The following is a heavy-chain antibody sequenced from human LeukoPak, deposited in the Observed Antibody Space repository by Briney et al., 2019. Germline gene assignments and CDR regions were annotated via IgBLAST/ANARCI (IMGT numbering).Heavy chain of an antibody. CDR2: INEEGSDT. Sequence: GGSLRPSCAASGFIFSNYWMHWVRQAPGKGLEWVSGINEEGSDTKYADSVRGQFTISRDNAKNTLSLQMNSLRADDTAVYYCAREGPDYWGQGTLVTVSS. V-gene: IGHV3-74*01. J-gene: IGHJ4*02. CDR3: AREGPDY. CDR1: GFIFSNYW.